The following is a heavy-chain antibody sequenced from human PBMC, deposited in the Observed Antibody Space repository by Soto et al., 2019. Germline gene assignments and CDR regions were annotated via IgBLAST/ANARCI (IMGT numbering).Heavy chain of an antibody. J-gene: IGHJ4*02. CDR1: GASISSGGHS. V-gene: IGHV4-30-2*01. CDR3: ARRVVAFDY. D-gene: IGHD2-15*01. CDR2: IYPSGST. Sequence: QLQLQESGSGLVKPSQTLSLTCAVSGASISSGGHSWSWIRQPPGKGLEWIGYIYPSGSTYYNPSLKIRVTLSVDKSKNQFSLKLSSVTAADTALYYCARRVVAFDYWGQGTLVTVSS.